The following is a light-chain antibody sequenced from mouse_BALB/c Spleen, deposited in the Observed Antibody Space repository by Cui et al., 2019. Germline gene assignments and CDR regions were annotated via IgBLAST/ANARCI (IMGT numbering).Light chain of an antibody. CDR3: LQYDEFPWT. V-gene: IGKV14-111*01. J-gene: IGKJ1*01. Sequence: DIQLTQSPSSMYASLGKRVNITCKASQDINSYLSWFQQKPGKSPKTLIYRANRLVDGVPSRFSGSGSGQDYSLTISSLEYEDMGIYYCLQYDEFPWTFGGGTKLEIK. CDR1: QDINSY. CDR2: RAN.